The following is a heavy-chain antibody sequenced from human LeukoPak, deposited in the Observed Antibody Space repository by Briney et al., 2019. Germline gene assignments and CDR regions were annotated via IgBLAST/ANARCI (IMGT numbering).Heavy chain of an antibody. D-gene: IGHD2-2*01. Sequence: TGGSLRLSCAASGFTFSSYSMNWVRQAPGKGLEWVSSISSSSSYIHYADSVKGRFTISRDNAKNSLYLQMNSLRAEDTAVYYCARALVPAATRYYYYMDVWGKGTTVTVSS. CDR2: ISSSSSYI. V-gene: IGHV3-21*01. J-gene: IGHJ6*03. CDR1: GFTFSSYS. CDR3: ARALVPAATRYYYYMDV.